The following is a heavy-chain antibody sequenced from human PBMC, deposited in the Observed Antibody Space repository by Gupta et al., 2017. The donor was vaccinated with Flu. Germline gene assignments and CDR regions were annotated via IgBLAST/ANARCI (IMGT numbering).Heavy chain of an antibody. Sequence: TSGVGVGWISQPPGKALEGLALIYWDDAKRYSPARKCRLTITNDSSKNLVVLTMTNMDTVDTARYYCAHSLRGRVVKGGVDWGQGTMVTVSS. CDR1: TSGVG. J-gene: IGHJ4*02. CDR2: IYWDDAK. D-gene: IGHD3-10*01. CDR3: AHSLRGRVVKGGVD. V-gene: IGHV2-5*02.